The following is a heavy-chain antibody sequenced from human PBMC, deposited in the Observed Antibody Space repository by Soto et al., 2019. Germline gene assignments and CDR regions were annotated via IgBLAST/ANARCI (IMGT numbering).Heavy chain of an antibody. CDR1: GGTFSSYA. V-gene: IGHV1-69*01. CDR2: IIPIFGTA. D-gene: IGHD5-18*01. Sequence: QVQLVQSGAEVKKPGSSVKVSCKASGGTFSSYAISWVRQAPGQGLEWMGGIIPIFGTANYAQKFQGRVTITADETTSTAYMERSSLRSEDTAVYYWARSKYSDGSNYYYYDGMDVWGQGTTVTVAS. CDR3: ARSKYSDGSNYYYYDGMDV. J-gene: IGHJ6*02.